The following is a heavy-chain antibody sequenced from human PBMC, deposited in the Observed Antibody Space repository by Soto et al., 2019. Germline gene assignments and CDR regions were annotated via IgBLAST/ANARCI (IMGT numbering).Heavy chain of an antibody. Sequence: SVKVSCKASGGTFSSYAISWVRQAPGQGLEWMGGIIPIFGTANYAQKFQGRVTITADESTSTAYMELSSLRSEDTAVYYCARSSDYGEGRFDYWGQGTLVTVSS. V-gene: IGHV1-69*13. CDR3: ARSSDYGEGRFDY. D-gene: IGHD4-17*01. CDR1: GGTFSSYA. CDR2: IIPIFGTA. J-gene: IGHJ4*02.